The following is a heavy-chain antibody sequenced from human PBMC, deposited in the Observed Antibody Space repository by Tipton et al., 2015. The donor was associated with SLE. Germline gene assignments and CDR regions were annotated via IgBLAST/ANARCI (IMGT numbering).Heavy chain of an antibody. D-gene: IGHD6-19*01. V-gene: IGHV4-30-2*01. CDR3: ARQGGQWLDFDY. J-gene: IGHJ4*02. CDR2: IYDTGNT. CDR1: GGSFSSGGYA. Sequence: TLSLTCAVSGGSFSSGGYAWSWIRQPPGKGLEWIGYIYDTGNTYYNPSLKSRVTISLNRTKNQFSLKLSSVTVADTAVYYCARQGGQWLDFDYWGQGTLVTVSS.